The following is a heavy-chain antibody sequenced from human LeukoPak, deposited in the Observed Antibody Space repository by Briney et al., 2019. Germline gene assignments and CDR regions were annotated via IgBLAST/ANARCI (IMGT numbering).Heavy chain of an antibody. D-gene: IGHD6-19*01. CDR3: ARESPVAGRGLFDY. Sequence: GGSLRLSCAASGFTFSSYWMSWVRQAPGNGLAWVANIKQDGSEKYYVDSVKGRFTISRDNAKNSLYLQMNSLRAEDPAMYYCARESPVAGRGLFDYWGQGTLVTVSS. CDR2: IKQDGSEK. J-gene: IGHJ4*02. CDR1: GFTFSSYW. V-gene: IGHV3-7*01.